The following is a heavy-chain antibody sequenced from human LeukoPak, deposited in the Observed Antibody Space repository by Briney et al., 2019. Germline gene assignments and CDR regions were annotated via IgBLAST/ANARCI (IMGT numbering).Heavy chain of an antibody. CDR3: ARAPRAMAGHYFDY. D-gene: IGHD6-19*01. V-gene: IGHV1-2*06. CDR1: GYTFTGYY. CDR2: INPNSGGT. Sequence: GASVKVSCKASGYTFTGYYMHWVRQAPGQGLEWMGRINPNSGGTNYAQKFQGRVTMTRDTSISTAYMELSRLRSDDTAVYYCARAPRAMAGHYFDYWGQGTLVTVSS. J-gene: IGHJ4*02.